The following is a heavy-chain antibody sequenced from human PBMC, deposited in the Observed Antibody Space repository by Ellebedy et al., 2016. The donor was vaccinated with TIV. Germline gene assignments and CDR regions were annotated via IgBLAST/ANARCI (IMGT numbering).Heavy chain of an antibody. CDR3: ARDRAVGTMDAFDI. CDR2: IKRDGSEK. J-gene: IGHJ3*02. Sequence: GESLKISCAASGFTFHNYWMNWVRQAPGKGLEWVANIKRDGSEKYYVDSVKGRFTISRDNTNNSRYLQMNSLRAEDTAVYYCARDRAVGTMDAFDIWGQGTMVTVSS. D-gene: IGHD6-19*01. CDR1: GFTFHNYW. V-gene: IGHV3-7*04.